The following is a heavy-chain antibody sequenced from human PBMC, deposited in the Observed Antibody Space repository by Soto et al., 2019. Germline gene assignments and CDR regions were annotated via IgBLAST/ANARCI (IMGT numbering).Heavy chain of an antibody. Sequence: SETLSLTCAVYGGSFSGYYWSWIRQPPGKGLEWIGEINHSGSTNYNPSLKSRITISVDTSKNQFSLKLSSVTAADTAVYYCARGAPFFSGSLYNLLDFWGRGTLVTGSS. J-gene: IGHJ5*01. CDR2: INHSGST. CDR3: ARGAPFFSGSLYNLLDF. CDR1: GGSFSGYY. V-gene: IGHV4-34*01. D-gene: IGHD6-25*01.